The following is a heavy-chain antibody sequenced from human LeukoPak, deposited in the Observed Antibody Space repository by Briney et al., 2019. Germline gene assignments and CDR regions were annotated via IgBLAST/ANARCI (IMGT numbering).Heavy chain of an antibody. Sequence: GGSLRLSCAASGFTFSSYSMNWVRQAPGKGLEWVSSISSSSYIYYADSVKGRFTISRDNAKNSLYLQMNSLRAEDTAVYYCARVKQWLVRCCAFDIWGQGTMVTVSS. CDR3: ARVKQWLVRCCAFDI. CDR2: ISSSSYI. D-gene: IGHD6-19*01. J-gene: IGHJ3*02. CDR1: GFTFSSYS. V-gene: IGHV3-21*01.